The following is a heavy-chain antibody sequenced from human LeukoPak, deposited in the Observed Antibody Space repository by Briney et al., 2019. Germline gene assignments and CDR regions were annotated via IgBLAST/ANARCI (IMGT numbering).Heavy chain of an antibody. V-gene: IGHV4-61*02. CDR2: IYTSGST. D-gene: IGHD6-19*01. CDR1: GGSISSGSYY. J-gene: IGHJ4*02. CDR3: ARGASSGWYGNFDY. Sequence: SETLSLTCTVSGGSISSGSYYWSWIRQPAGKGLEWIGRIYTSGSTNYNPSLKSRVTISVDTSKNQFSLKLSSVTAADTAVYYCARGASSGWYGNFDYWGQGTLVTVSS.